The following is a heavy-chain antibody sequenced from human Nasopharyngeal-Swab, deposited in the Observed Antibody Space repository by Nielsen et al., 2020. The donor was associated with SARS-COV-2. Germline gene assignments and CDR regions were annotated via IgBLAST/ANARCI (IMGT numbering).Heavy chain of an antibody. CDR2: ISSSSSTI. D-gene: IGHD3-10*01. V-gene: IGHV3-48*02. Sequence: GESLKISCAASGFTFSSYSMNWVRQAPGKGLEWVSYISSSSSTIYYADSVKGRFTISRDNAKNSLYLQMNSLRDEDTAVYYCASETSGSFGAYGMDVWGQGTTVTVSS. J-gene: IGHJ6*02. CDR1: GFTFSSYS. CDR3: ASETSGSFGAYGMDV.